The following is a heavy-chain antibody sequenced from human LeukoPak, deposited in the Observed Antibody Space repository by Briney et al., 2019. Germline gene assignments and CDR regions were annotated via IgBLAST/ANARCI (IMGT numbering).Heavy chain of an antibody. CDR3: ARDLSVLLWFGESSSTADAFDI. V-gene: IGHV1-24*01. Sequence: ASVTVSCKVSGYTLTELSMHWVRQAPGKGLEWMGGFDPEDGETIYAQKFQGRVTMTTDTSTSTAYMELRSLRSDDTAVYYCARDLSVLLWFGESSSTADAFDIWGQGTMVTVSS. CDR2: FDPEDGET. CDR1: GYTLTELS. D-gene: IGHD3-10*01. J-gene: IGHJ3*02.